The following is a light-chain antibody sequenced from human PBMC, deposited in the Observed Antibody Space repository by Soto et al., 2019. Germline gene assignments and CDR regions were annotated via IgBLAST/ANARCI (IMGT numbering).Light chain of an antibody. CDR3: QQSYSTPWT. J-gene: IGKJ1*01. CDR2: AAS. Sequence: DIQMTQSPSSLSASVGDRVTITCRASRSIANYLHWYQQKPGKAPKLLIYAASSLQSGVPSRFSGSGSGTDFTLTISSLQPEDFATYYCQQSYSTPWTFGQGTKVEIK. CDR1: RSIANY. V-gene: IGKV1-39*01.